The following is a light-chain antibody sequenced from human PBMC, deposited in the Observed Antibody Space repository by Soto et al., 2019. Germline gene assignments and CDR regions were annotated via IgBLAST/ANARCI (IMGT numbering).Light chain of an antibody. Sequence: QSALTQPASVSGSPGQSITISCTGTSIDVGSYDLVSWYQQHPGKAPKLMIYEVSKRPSGVFNRFSGSKSANTASLTISGLQAEDEADYYCCSYAGSSTFVFGGGTKVTVL. V-gene: IGLV2-23*02. CDR2: EVS. CDR1: SIDVGSYDL. J-gene: IGLJ3*02. CDR3: CSYAGSSTFV.